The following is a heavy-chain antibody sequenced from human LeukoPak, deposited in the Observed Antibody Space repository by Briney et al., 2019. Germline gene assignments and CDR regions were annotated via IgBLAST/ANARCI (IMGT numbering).Heavy chain of an antibody. Sequence: SETLSLTCTVSGGSISSSSYFWGWIRQPPGRGLEWIGCRYYSGNTYYNPSLKSRVTISVDTSKNQFSLKLSSVTAADTAVYYCATSHDYGDYWGQGTLVTVSS. CDR1: GGSISSSSYF. V-gene: IGHV4-39*01. CDR2: RYYSGNT. CDR3: ATSHDYGDY. J-gene: IGHJ4*02.